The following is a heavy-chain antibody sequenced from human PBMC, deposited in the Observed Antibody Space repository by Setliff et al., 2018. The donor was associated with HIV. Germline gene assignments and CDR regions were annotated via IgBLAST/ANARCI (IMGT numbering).Heavy chain of an antibody. Sequence: GGSLRLSCTASGFTFSNAWMTWVRQVPGKGLEWVGRIKSEIDRGTRDYAASVKGRFTISRNDSVYLQMNSLRVEDTAVYYCARSLWGFVRNAAFEIWGQGTMVTVSS. V-gene: IGHV3-15*01. CDR2: IKSEIDRGTR. CDR3: ARSLWGFVRNAAFEI. D-gene: IGHD3-16*01. J-gene: IGHJ3*02. CDR1: GFTFSNAW.